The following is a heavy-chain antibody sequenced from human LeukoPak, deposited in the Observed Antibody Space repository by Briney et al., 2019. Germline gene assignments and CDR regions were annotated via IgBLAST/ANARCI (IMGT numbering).Heavy chain of an antibody. V-gene: IGHV3-11*04. J-gene: IGHJ6*02. D-gene: IGHD3-10*01. CDR2: ISSSSSTI. Sequence: PGGSLRLSCAASGFTFSDYYMSWIRQAPGKGLEWVSYISSSSSTIYYADSVKGRFTISRDNAKNSLYLQMNSLRAEDTAVYYCARDVTPYYYGSGSSRGDGMDVWGQGTTVTVSS. CDR1: GFTFSDYY. CDR3: ARDVTPYYYGSGSSRGDGMDV.